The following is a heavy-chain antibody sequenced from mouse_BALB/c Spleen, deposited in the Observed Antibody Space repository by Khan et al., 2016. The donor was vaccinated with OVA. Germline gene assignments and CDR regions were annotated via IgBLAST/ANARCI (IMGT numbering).Heavy chain of an antibody. CDR2: IWAGGST. V-gene: IGHV2-9*02. CDR3: ARSKYLARY. J-gene: IGHJ2*01. Sequence: QIQLVQSGPGLVAPSQSLSITCTVYGYSLTRYGVHWVRQPPGKGLEWLGLIWAGGSTKYNWALMSRLSISIDKSKSQVLLIMNSLQTDDTALYYCARSKYLARYWGQGTTLTVSS. D-gene: IGHD3-3*01. CDR1: GYSLTRYG.